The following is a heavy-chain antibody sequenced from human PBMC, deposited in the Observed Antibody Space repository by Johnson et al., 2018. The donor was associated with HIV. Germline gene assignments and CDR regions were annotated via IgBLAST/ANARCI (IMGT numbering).Heavy chain of an antibody. CDR1: GFTFTSAW. CDR3: ATPRYSGIREPGFHI. Sequence: VQLVESGGGLAKPGGSLRLSCAASGFTFTSAWMSWVRQTPGKGLVWVGRIKSKTDAGTTDYAAPVKGRFTISRDDSKKTLYLQMTSLKTEDTAVYYCATPRYSGIREPGFHIWGQGTMVTVSS. J-gene: IGHJ3*02. D-gene: IGHD1-26*01. CDR2: IKSKTDAGTT. V-gene: IGHV3-15*05.